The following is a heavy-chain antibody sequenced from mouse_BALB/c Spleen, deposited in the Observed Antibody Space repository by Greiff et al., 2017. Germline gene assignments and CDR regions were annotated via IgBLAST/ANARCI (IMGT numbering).Heavy chain of an antibody. D-gene: IGHD2-3*01. CDR3: ARGGNYDGYYGYAMDY. Sequence: EVHLVESGGGLVKPGGSLKLSCAASGFTFSSYAMSWVRQTPEKRLEWVASISSGGSTYYPDSVKGRFTISRDNARNILYLQMSSLRSEDTAMYYCARGGNYDGYYGYAMDYWGQGTSVTVSS. J-gene: IGHJ4*01. CDR1: GFTFSSYA. CDR2: ISSGGST. V-gene: IGHV5-6-5*01.